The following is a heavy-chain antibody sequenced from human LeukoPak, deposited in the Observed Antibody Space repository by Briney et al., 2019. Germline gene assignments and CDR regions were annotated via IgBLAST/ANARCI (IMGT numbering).Heavy chain of an antibody. J-gene: IGHJ6*02. CDR3: AKDSTASGSYYGMDI. CDR2: ISGSGGTT. CDR1: GFTFSSYA. D-gene: IGHD3-3*01. V-gene: IGHV3-23*01. Sequence: GGSLRLSCAASGFTFSSYAMSWVRQAPGKGLEWVSTISGSGGTTYYTDSVKGRFTISRDNSKNTLYLQMNGLRAEDTAIYYCAKDSTASGSYYGMDIWGQGTTVTVSS.